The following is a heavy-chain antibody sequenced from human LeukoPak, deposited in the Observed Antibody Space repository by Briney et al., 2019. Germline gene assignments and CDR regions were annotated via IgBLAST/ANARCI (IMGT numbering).Heavy chain of an antibody. J-gene: IGHJ4*02. D-gene: IGHD2-15*01. CDR3: AKDSRYCSGGSCYSLDY. CDR1: GFTFSSYG. V-gene: IGHV3-30*18. CDR2: ISYDGSNK. Sequence: PGRSLRLSCAASGFTFSSYGMHWVRQAPGKGLEWVAVISYDGSNKYYADSVKGRFTISRDNSKNTLYLQMNSLRAEDTAVYYCAKDSRYCSGGSCYSLDYWGQGTLVTVSS.